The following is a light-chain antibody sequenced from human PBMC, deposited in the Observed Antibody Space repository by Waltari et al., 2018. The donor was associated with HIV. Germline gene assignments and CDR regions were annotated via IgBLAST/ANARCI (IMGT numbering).Light chain of an antibody. CDR3: QSYDSSLSGSDV. V-gene: IGLV1-40*01. CDR1: SSNLGAGFD. J-gene: IGLJ1*01. CDR2: NNS. Sequence: QSVLTQPPSVSGAPGPRVTISCTGSSSNLGAGFDVHRYQQLPGTAPKLLIYNNSNRPSGVPDRCSGSKSGTSASLAITGLQAEDEADYYCQSYDSSLSGSDVFGTGTKVTVL.